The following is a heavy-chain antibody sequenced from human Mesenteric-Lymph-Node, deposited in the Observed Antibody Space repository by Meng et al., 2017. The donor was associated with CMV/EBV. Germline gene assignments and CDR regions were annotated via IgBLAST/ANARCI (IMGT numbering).Heavy chain of an antibody. CDR2: IYNSGST. CDR1: GGSVSSGSYY. V-gene: IGHV4-61*01. J-gene: IGHJ5*02. Sequence: SETLSLTCSVSGGSVSSGSYYWSWTRQPPGKGLEWISHIYNSGSTNYNPSLKSRVTISVDTSKIQFSLKLSYVTAADTAGYYCARLRMTRGATAIDPWGQGTLVTVSS. CDR3: ARLRMTRGATAIDP. D-gene: IGHD4-17*01.